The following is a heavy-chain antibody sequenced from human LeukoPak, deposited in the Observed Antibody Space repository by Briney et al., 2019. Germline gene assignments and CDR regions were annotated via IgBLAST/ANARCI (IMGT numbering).Heavy chain of an antibody. V-gene: IGHV4-39*07. Sequence: SETLSLTCTVSGGSISSSSYYWGWIRQPPGKGLEWIGSIYYSGSTYYNPSLKSRVTISVDTSKNQFSLKLSSVTAADTAVYYCAREDDILTGYDYWGQGTLVTVSS. J-gene: IGHJ4*02. CDR3: AREDDILTGYDY. CDR2: IYYSGST. D-gene: IGHD3-9*01. CDR1: GGSISSSSYY.